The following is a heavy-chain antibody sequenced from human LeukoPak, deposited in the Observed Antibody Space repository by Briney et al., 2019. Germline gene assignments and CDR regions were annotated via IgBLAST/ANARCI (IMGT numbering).Heavy chain of an antibody. CDR3: ARDYYGSGSYYRIIPYYYYYGMDV. Sequence: VSVKVSCKASGYTFTSYGISWVRQAPGQGLEWMGWISAYNGNTNYAQKLQGRVTMTTDTSTSTAYMELRSLRSDDTAVYYCARDYYGSGSYYRIIPYYYYYGMDVWGQGTTVTVSS. D-gene: IGHD3-10*01. CDR2: ISAYNGNT. J-gene: IGHJ6*02. V-gene: IGHV1-18*01. CDR1: GYTFTSYG.